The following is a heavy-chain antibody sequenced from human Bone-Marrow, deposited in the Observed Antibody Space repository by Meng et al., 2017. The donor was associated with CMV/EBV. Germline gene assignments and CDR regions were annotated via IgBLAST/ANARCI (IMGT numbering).Heavy chain of an antibody. CDR3: ARKAGYCSSTSCHGLIGFDP. J-gene: IGHJ5*02. D-gene: IGHD2-2*01. CDR2: INPNSGGT. CDR1: GYTFTGYY. V-gene: IGHV1-2*02. Sequence: ASVKVSCKASGYTFTGYYMHWVRQAPGQGLEWMGWINPNSGGTNYAQKFQGRVTMTRDTSISTAYMELSRLRSDDTAVYYCARKAGYCSSTSCHGLIGFDPWGQGTLVTVCS.